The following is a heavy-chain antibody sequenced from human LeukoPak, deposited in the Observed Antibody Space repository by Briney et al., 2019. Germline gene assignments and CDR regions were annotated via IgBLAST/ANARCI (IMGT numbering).Heavy chain of an antibody. CDR1: GFTFSNYA. J-gene: IGHJ4*02. Sequence: GGSLRLSCAASGFTFSNYAMNWVRQAPGKGLEWVSAISGSGVSTYHADSVTGRFPISRDNSENTVYLQMNSLRAEDTAVYYCVKAGAFSVYYLDYWGLGRLVTVSS. V-gene: IGHV3-23*01. D-gene: IGHD1-26*01. CDR3: VKAGAFSVYYLDY. CDR2: ISGSGVST.